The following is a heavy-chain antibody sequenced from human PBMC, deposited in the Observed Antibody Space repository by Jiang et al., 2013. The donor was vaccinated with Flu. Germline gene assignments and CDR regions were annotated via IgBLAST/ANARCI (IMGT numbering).Heavy chain of an antibody. CDR3: ARLNSPTWGHSWFDP. CDR1: GYSFYGHW. Sequence: GAEVKKPGESLKISCKGSGYSFYGHWIAWVRHLPGKGLEWMGIIYPDDSNTKYGPSFQGQVTISADKSISTAYLQWGSLKASDTAMYYCARLNSPTWGHSWFDPWGQGTLVTVFS. V-gene: IGHV5-51*01. CDR2: IYPDDSNT. D-gene: IGHD3-16*01. J-gene: IGHJ5*02.